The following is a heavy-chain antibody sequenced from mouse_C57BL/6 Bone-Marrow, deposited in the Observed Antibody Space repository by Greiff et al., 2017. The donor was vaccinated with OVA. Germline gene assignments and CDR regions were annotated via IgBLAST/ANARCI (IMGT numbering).Heavy chain of an antibody. Sequence: DVMLVESGEGLVKPGGSLKLSCAASGFTFSSYVMSWVRQTPEKRLEWVAYISSGGDYIYYADTVKGRFTISRDNARNTLYLQMSSLKSEDTAMYYCTRGDGYPFAYWGQGTLVTVSA. CDR2: ISSGGDYI. J-gene: IGHJ3*01. V-gene: IGHV5-9-1*02. D-gene: IGHD2-3*01. CDR1: GFTFSSYV. CDR3: TRGDGYPFAY.